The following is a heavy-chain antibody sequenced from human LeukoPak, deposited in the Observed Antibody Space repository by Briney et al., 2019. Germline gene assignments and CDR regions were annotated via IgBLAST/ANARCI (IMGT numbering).Heavy chain of an antibody. CDR3: ARVIAARLFYYYMDV. CDR2: IYHSGST. J-gene: IGHJ6*03. D-gene: IGHD6-6*01. CDR1: GGSFSGYY. V-gene: IGHV4-38-2*01. Sequence: PSETLSLTCAVYGGSFSGYYWGWIRQPPGKGLEWIGSIYHSGSTYYNPSLKSRVTISVDTFKNQFSLKLSSVTAADTAVYYCARVIAARLFYYYMDVWGKGTTVIISS.